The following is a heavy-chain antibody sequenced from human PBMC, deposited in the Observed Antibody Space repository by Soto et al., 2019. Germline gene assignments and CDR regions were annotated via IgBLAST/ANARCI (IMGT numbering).Heavy chain of an antibody. V-gene: IGHV3-30*18. J-gene: IGHJ4*02. D-gene: IGHD5-18*01. CDR2: ISYDGSNK. Sequence: GGSLRLSCAASGFTFSSYGMHWVRQAPGKGLEWVAVISYDGSNKYYADSVKGRFTISRDNSKNTLYLQMNSLRAEDTAVYYCAKDSHLYGYQCPADYWGQGTLVTSPQ. CDR1: GFTFSSYG. CDR3: AKDSHLYGYQCPADY.